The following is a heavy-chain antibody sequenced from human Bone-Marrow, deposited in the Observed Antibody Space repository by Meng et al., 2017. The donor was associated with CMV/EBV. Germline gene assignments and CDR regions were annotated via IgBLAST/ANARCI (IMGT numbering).Heavy chain of an antibody. CDR2: TYYSGST. CDR3: ARVYDYVWGSYRTNGGFDY. V-gene: IGHV4-39*07. CDR1: GGSISSSSYY. J-gene: IGHJ4*02. D-gene: IGHD3-16*02. Sequence: SETLSLTCTVSGGSISSSSYYWGWIRQPPGKGLEWIGSTYYSGSTNYNPSLKSRVTISVDTSKNQFSLKLSSVTAADTAVYYCARVYDYVWGSYRTNGGFDYWGQGTLVTVSS.